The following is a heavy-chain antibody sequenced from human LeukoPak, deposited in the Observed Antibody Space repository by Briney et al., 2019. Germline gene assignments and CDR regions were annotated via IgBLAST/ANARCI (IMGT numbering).Heavy chain of an antibody. Sequence: ASVKVSCKASGYTFTSYGISWVRQAPGQGLEWMGWMNPNSGNTGYAQKFQGRVTMTRNTSISTAYMELSSLRSEDTAVYYCARGGVLLWFGTDYYMDVWGKGTTVTISS. V-gene: IGHV1-8*02. CDR3: ARGGVLLWFGTDYYMDV. CDR1: GYTFTSYG. J-gene: IGHJ6*03. CDR2: MNPNSGNT. D-gene: IGHD3-10*01.